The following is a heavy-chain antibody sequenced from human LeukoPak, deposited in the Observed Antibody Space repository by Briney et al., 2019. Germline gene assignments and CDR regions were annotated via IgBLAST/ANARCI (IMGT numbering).Heavy chain of an antibody. Sequence: PGGSLRLSCAASRFTFSTYSINWVRQAPGKGLEWVSYISSSTSTIYYADSVKGRFTISRDNAKNSLYLQMNSLRAEDTAVYYCASSGSYRFDYWGQGTLVTVSS. CDR1: RFTFSTYS. J-gene: IGHJ4*02. CDR3: ASSGSYRFDY. V-gene: IGHV3-48*01. CDR2: ISSSTSTI. D-gene: IGHD1-26*01.